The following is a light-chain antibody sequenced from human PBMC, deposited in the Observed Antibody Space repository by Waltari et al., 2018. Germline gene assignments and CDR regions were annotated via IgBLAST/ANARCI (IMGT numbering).Light chain of an antibody. CDR2: DAS. Sequence: EIVMTQSPATLSVSPGEGVTLSCRASRSVTNSLAWYQQKPGQAPRLLMYDASTRAAGIPARFSGSESGTEFTLTINSLQSEDFAVYFCQQYYNWPLTFGPGTKVDIK. V-gene: IGKV3-15*01. J-gene: IGKJ3*01. CDR3: QQYYNWPLT. CDR1: RSVTNS.